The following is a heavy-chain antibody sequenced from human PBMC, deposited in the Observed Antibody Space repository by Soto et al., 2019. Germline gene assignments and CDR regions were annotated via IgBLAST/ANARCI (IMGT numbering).Heavy chain of an antibody. CDR1: GFTFSSYG. V-gene: IGHV3-30*18. CDR2: ISYDGGNK. D-gene: IGHD3-22*01. J-gene: IGHJ4*02. CDR3: AKEGGLYYYDSSGYPPAFDY. Sequence: GSLRLSCAASGFTFSSYGMHWVRQAPGKGLEWVAVISYDGGNKYYADSVKGRFTISRDNSKNTLYLQMNSLRAEDTAVYYCAKEGGLYYYDSSGYPPAFDYWGQGTLVTVSS.